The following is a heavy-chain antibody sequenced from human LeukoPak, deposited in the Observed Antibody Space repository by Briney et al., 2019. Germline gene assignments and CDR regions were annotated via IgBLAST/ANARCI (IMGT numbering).Heavy chain of an antibody. CDR2: IYYTGST. CDR3: TRSLGVVIHGGMDV. V-gene: IGHV4-59*01. Sequence: SETLSLTCTVSGSSISSYSWSWIRQPPGKGLEWIGHIYYTGSTNYNPSLKSRVTISLDTSKNQFSLKLSSVTAADTAVYYCTRSLGVVIHGGMDVWGQGTTVTVSS. CDR1: GSSISSYS. J-gene: IGHJ6*02. D-gene: IGHD3-3*01.